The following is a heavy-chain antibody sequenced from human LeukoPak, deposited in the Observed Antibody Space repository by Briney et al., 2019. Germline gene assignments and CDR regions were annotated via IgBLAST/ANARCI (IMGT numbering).Heavy chain of an antibody. CDR3: ARTHYDYVWGSYRPSHFDY. Sequence: SETLSLTCPVSGGSISIYYWSWIRQPPGKGLEWIGYIYYSGSTNYNPSLKSRVTISVDTSKNQFSLKLSSVTAADTAVYYCARTHYDYVWGSYRPSHFDYWGQGTLVTVSS. V-gene: IGHV4-59*08. CDR1: GGSISIYY. D-gene: IGHD3-16*02. J-gene: IGHJ4*02. CDR2: IYYSGST.